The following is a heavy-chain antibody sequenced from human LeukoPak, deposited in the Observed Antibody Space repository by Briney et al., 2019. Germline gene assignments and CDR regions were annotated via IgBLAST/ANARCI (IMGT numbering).Heavy chain of an antibody. Sequence: PSETLSLTCTVSGGSISSGDYYWSWIRQPPGKGLEWIGYIYYSGSTYYNPSLKSRVTISVDTSKNQFSLKLSSVTAADTAVYYCAREGGDYGSGRFDYWGQGTLVTVSS. CDR2: IYYSGST. D-gene: IGHD4-17*01. J-gene: IGHJ4*02. CDR3: AREGGDYGSGRFDY. V-gene: IGHV4-30-4*01. CDR1: GGSISSGDYY.